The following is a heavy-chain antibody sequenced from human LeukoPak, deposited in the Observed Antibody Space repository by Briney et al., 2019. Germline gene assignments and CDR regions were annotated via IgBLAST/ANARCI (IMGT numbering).Heavy chain of an antibody. D-gene: IGHD2-2*02. CDR2: IKSKTDGGTT. CDR3: THLICSSTSCYKRD. Sequence: GGSLRLSCAASGFTFSNAWMSWVRQGPGKGLVWVGRIKSKTDGGTTDYAAPVKGRFTISRDDSKNTLYLQMNSPKTEDTAVYYCTHLICSSTSCYKRDWGQGTLVTVSS. V-gene: IGHV3-15*01. CDR1: GFTFSNAW. J-gene: IGHJ4*02.